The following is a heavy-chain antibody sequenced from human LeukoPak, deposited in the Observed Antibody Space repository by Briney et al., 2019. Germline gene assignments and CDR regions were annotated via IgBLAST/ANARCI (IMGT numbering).Heavy chain of an antibody. J-gene: IGHJ4*02. CDR1: GFTFSDAW. V-gene: IGHV3-73*01. CDR2: IRDKAYNYAT. Sequence: GGSLRLSCAASGFTFSDAWMNWVRQAPGKGLEWVGHIRDKAYNYATAYAASVKGRFTISRDDSKNTAYLQMNSLKTEDTAVYYCSRHEALPGDYWGQGTLVTVSS. D-gene: IGHD2-21*02. CDR3: SRHEALPGDY.